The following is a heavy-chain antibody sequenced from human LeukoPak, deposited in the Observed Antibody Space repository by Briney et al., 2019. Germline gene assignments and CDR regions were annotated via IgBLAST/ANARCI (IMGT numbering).Heavy chain of an antibody. CDR1: GGSIYAYY. D-gene: IGHD1-20*01. CDR3: ARFGGWGGGGHITGPYYFDY. CDR2: IYSSGST. Sequence: SETLSLTCTISGGSIYAYYWSWVRQPPGKGLEWIGYIYSSGSTYYNPSLKSRVTISVDKSKNQFSLKLSSVTAADTAVYYCARFGGWGGGGHITGPYYFDYWGQGTLVTVSS. V-gene: IGHV4-59*12. J-gene: IGHJ4*02.